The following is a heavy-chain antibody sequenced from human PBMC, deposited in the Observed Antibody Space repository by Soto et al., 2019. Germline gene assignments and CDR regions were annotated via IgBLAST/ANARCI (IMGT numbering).Heavy chain of an antibody. CDR3: AREVQIYSSSWYLIQYYFDY. CDR2: INPSGGST. V-gene: IGHV1-46*01. D-gene: IGHD6-13*01. J-gene: IGHJ4*02. CDR1: GYTFTSYY. Sequence: QVQLVQSGAEVKKPGASVKVSCKASGYTFTSYYMHWVRQAPGQGLEWMGIINPSGGSTSYAQKFQGRVTMTRDTSTSTVYMELSSLRSEDTAVYYCAREVQIYSSSWYLIQYYFDYWGQGTLVTVSS.